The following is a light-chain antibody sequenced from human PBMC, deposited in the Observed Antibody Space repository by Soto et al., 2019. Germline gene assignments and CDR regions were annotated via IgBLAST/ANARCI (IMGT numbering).Light chain of an antibody. Sequence: IQLTQSPSSLSASVGERVTITCRASHDIAIYLAWYQQKPGEAPKLLIYAASTLYGGVPSRFSGSGSGTDFALTITSLQAEDFATYYCQQLSMYPSTFGGGTKVDNK. V-gene: IGKV1-9*01. CDR1: HDIAIY. CDR3: QQLSMYPST. J-gene: IGKJ4*01. CDR2: AAS.